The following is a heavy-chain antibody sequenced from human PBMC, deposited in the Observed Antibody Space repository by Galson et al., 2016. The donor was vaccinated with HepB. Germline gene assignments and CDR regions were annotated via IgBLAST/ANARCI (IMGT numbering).Heavy chain of an antibody. J-gene: IGHJ4*02. D-gene: IGHD2/OR15-2a*01. CDR3: AREGPTTFDY. V-gene: IGHV4-4*07. CDR1: GASITTYY. Sequence: LSLTCSASGASITTYYWSWVRQSAGKGLEWLGRMYSTGTTNYNPSLKGRVTMSMDTSKNQFSLTLTSLTAADTAVYYCAREGPTTFDYWGQGTLATVSS. CDR2: MYSTGTT.